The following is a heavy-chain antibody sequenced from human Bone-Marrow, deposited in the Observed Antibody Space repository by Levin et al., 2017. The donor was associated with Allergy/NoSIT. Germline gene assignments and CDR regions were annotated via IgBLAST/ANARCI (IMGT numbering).Heavy chain of an antibody. J-gene: IGHJ5*02. Sequence: GGSLRLSCAASGFTFSNAWMSWVRQAPGKGLEWVGRIKSKTDGGTTDYAAPVKGRFTISRDDSKNTLYLQMNSLKTEDTAVYYCTRHSSGWWGGQGPNWFDPWGQGTLVTVSS. V-gene: IGHV3-15*01. CDR3: TRHSSGWWGGQGPNWFDP. D-gene: IGHD6-19*01. CDR1: GFTFSNAW. CDR2: IKSKTDGGTT.